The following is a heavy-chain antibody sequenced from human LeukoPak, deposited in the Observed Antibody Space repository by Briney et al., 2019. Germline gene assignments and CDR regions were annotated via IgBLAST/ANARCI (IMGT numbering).Heavy chain of an antibody. J-gene: IGHJ4*02. Sequence: EASVKVSCKASGYTLTGYYMHWVRQAPGQGLEWMGWINPNSGGTNYAQKLQGRVTMTRDTSISTVYMELTRLRSDDTAVCYCARDPLYGSGTYFFDYWGQGTLVTVSS. V-gene: IGHV1-2*02. CDR1: GYTLTGYY. CDR3: ARDPLYGSGTYFFDY. D-gene: IGHD3-10*01. CDR2: INPNSGGT.